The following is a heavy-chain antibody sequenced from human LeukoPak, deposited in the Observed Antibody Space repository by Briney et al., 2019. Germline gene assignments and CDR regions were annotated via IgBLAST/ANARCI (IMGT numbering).Heavy chain of an antibody. J-gene: IGHJ4*02. D-gene: IGHD1-26*01. Sequence: GESLKISCNSSGYIYTSYWIGWVRQMPGKGLEWMGIIYPGDSDTRYSPSFQGQVTISADKSISTAYLQWSSLKASDTAMYYCARSSSGLVSFYDYWGQGTLVTVSS. CDR2: IYPGDSDT. CDR1: GYIYTSYW. V-gene: IGHV5-51*01. CDR3: ARSSSGLVSFYDY.